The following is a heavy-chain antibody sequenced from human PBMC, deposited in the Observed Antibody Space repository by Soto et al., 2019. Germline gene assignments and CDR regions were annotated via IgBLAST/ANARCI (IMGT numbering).Heavy chain of an antibody. J-gene: IGHJ4*02. CDR3: ARGSGYYYDSSGLGY. D-gene: IGHD3-22*01. CDR2: INHSGST. CDR1: GGSFSGYY. Sequence: LSLTCAVYGGSFSGYYWSWIRQPPGKGLEWIGEINHSGSTNYNPSLKSRVTISVDTSKNQFSLKLSSVTAADTAVYYCARGSGYYYDSSGLGYWGQGTLVTVSS. V-gene: IGHV4-34*01.